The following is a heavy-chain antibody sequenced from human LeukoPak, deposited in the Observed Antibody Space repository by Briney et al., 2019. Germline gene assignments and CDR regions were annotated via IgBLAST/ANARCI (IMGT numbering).Heavy chain of an antibody. CDR2: IRYDGSNK. V-gene: IGHV3-30*02. CDR3: ARDNSVEDTAWWFDP. J-gene: IGHJ5*02. D-gene: IGHD4-23*01. Sequence: GRSLRLSCAASGFTFSSYGMHWVRQAPGKGLEWVAFIRYDGSNKYYADSVKGRFTISRDNSKNTLYLQMNSLRAEDTAVYYCARDNSVEDTAWWFDPWGQGTLVTVSS. CDR1: GFTFSSYG.